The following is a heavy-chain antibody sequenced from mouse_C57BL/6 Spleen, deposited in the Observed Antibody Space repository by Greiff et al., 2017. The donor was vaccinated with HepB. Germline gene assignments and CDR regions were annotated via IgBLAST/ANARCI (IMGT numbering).Heavy chain of an antibody. J-gene: IGHJ3*01. Sequence: DVMLVESGGGLVKPGGSLKLSCAASGFTFSSYAMSWVRQTPEKRLEWVATISDGGSYTYYPDNVKGRFTISRDNAKNNLYLQMSHLKSEDTAMYYCARPDGYYESLFAYWGQGTLVTVSA. V-gene: IGHV5-4*03. CDR3: ARPDGYYESLFAY. D-gene: IGHD2-3*01. CDR1: GFTFSSYA. CDR2: ISDGGSYT.